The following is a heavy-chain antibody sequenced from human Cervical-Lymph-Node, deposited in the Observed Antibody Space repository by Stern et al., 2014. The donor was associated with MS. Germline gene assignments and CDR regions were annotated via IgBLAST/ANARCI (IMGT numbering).Heavy chain of an antibody. V-gene: IGHV3-30*01. CDR1: GFTFSSYA. CDR3: ARADVPWNRNAFDI. J-gene: IGHJ3*02. Sequence: VQLVESGGGVVQPGRSLRLSCAASGFTFSSYALHWVRQAPGKGLERGAVISYDGSNKYYADSVKGRFTISRDNSKNTLYLQMNSLRAEDTAVYYCARADVPWNRNAFDIWGQGTMVTVSS. D-gene: IGHD1-1*01. CDR2: ISYDGSNK.